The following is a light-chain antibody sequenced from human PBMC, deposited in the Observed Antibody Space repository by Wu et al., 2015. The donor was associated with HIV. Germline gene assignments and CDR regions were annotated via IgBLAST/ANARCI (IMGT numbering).Light chain of an antibody. V-gene: IGKV3-15*01. J-gene: IGKJ1*01. CDR1: QTISSN. Sequence: EIVMTQSPATLSVSPGERATLFCRASQTISSNLAWYQQKPGQAPRLLISDASTRASGVPARFSGSWSGTEFTLTISNIEPEDFAVYYCQQYNTWPPWTFGQGTEGG. CDR2: DAS. CDR3: QQYNTWPPWT.